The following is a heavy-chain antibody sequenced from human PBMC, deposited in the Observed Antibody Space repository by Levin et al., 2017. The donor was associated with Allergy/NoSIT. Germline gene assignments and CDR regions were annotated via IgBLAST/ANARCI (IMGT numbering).Heavy chain of an antibody. V-gene: IGHV3-13*01. CDR3: ARAVAGTHWLDP. CDR2: VDTAGAG. J-gene: IGHJ5*02. CDR1: GFAFQIYD. Sequence: GGSLRLSCVASGFAFQIYDMHWVRQGTGKGLEWVSGVDTAGAGYYPDSVKGRFTISRENAKKSLYLQMNSLTAGDTAIYYCARAVAGTHWLDPWGQGILVTVSS. D-gene: IGHD6-13*01.